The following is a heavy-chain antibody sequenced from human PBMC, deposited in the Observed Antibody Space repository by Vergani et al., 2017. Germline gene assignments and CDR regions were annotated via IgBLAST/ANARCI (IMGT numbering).Heavy chain of an antibody. D-gene: IGHD2-8*01. J-gene: IGHJ4*02. CDR2: INHSGST. CDR1: GGSFSGYY. CDR3: ARGVCPDY. Sequence: QVQLQQWGAGLLTPSETLSLTCAVYGGSFSGYYWSWIRQPPGKGLEWVGEINHSGSTNSNPSLKSRVTISVDTSKNQFSLKLSSVTAADTAVYYCARGVCPDYWGQGTLVTVSS. V-gene: IGHV4-34*01.